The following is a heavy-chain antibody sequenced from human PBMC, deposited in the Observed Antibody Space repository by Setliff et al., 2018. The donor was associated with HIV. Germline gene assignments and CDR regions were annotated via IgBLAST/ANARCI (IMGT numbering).Heavy chain of an antibody. CDR2: VYYSGDT. D-gene: IGHD2-15*01. Sequence: PSETLSLTCTVSRGSITSHYWSWIRQAPGKGLEWIGFVYYSGDTNYNPSLKSRVSMSVDTSKNQMSLKVTSSSAADTAVHYCARGPATSGLGYYMDVWGKGTTVTVSS. CDR1: RGSITSHY. V-gene: IGHV4-59*11. CDR3: ARGPATSGLGYYMDV. J-gene: IGHJ6*03.